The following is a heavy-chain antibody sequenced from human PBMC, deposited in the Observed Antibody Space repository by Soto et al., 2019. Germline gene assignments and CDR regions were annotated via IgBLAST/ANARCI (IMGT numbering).Heavy chain of an antibody. D-gene: IGHD6-6*01. Sequence: GGSLRLSCAASGFTFSSYGMHWVRQAPGKGLEWVAVISYDGSNKYYADSVKGRFTISRDNSKNALYLQMNSLRAEDTAVYYSAKQGPVAARPGFDYWGQGTLVTVSS. CDR2: ISYDGSNK. CDR1: GFTFSSYG. J-gene: IGHJ4*02. CDR3: AKQGPVAARPGFDY. V-gene: IGHV3-30*18.